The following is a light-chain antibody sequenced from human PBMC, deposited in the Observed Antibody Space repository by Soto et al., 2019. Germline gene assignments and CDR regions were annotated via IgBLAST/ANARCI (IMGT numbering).Light chain of an antibody. V-gene: IGKV1-39*01. CDR2: AAS. Sequence: DIQMTQSPSSLSASVGDRVTITCRASQSISSYLNWYQQKPGKAPKLLIYAASSLQSGVPSRFSGSGSGTDFTLTISSLQPEDFANYYCQHRTTFGQGT. CDR1: QSISSY. CDR3: QHRTT. J-gene: IGKJ2*01.